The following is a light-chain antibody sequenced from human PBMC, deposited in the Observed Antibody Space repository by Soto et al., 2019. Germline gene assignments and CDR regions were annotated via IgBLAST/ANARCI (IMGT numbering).Light chain of an antibody. J-gene: IGLJ3*02. CDR3: SSYTASRTLV. Sequence: QSALTQPASVSGSAGQSITISCSGTMRDVGAYNLVSWYQQHPGTAPKLIIYEVRNRPSGISSRFSGSRSGNTASLTISGLQAEDEGHYYCSSYTASRTLVFGGGTKLTVL. CDR1: MRDVGAYNL. V-gene: IGLV2-14*01. CDR2: EVR.